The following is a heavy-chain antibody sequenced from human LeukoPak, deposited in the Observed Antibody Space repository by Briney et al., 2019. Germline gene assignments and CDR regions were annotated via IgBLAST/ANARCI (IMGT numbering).Heavy chain of an antibody. CDR3: ARDTDSSGFFDI. J-gene: IGHJ3*02. V-gene: IGHV4-61*02. Sequence: SETLSLTCTVSGGSISSGSYYWSWIRQPAGKGLEWIGRIYTSGSTNYNPSLKSRVTMSVDTSKNQFSLKLSSVTAADTAVYYCARDTDSSGFFDIWGQGTMVTVSS. CDR2: IYTSGST. CDR1: GGSISSGSYY. D-gene: IGHD3-22*01.